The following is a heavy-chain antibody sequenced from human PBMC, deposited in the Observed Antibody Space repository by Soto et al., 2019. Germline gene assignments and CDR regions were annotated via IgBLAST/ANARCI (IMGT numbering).Heavy chain of an antibody. V-gene: IGHV1-3*05. CDR1: GYTFTSYA. CDR3: ARGSGYYYWDDY. Sequence: QVQLVQSGAEEKKPGASVKVSCKASGYTFTSYAMHWVRQAPGQRLEWMGWINAGNGNTKYSQKFQGRVTITRDTSASSANMELSSLRGEDPAGYYCARGSGYYYWDDYWGQGTLVTVSS. J-gene: IGHJ4*02. CDR2: INAGNGNT. D-gene: IGHD3-22*01.